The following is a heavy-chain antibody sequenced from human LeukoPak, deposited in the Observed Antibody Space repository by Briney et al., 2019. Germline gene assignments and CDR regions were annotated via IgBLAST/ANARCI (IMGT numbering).Heavy chain of an antibody. Sequence: PSETLSLTGAVYGGSFSGYYWSWIRQSPGRGLEWLGEISHTGSTKYIPSLKSRITISIDTSKNQFSLKVSSVTAADTAVYYCARLRYTSTRPTRDYYYYMDVWGKGTTVTISS. CDR3: ARLRYTSTRPTRDYYYYMDV. V-gene: IGHV4-34*01. CDR2: ISHTGST. CDR1: GGSFSGYY. J-gene: IGHJ6*03. D-gene: IGHD6-13*01.